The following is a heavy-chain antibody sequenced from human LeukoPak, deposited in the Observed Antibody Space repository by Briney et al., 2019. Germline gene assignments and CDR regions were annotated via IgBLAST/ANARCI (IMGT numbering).Heavy chain of an antibody. V-gene: IGHV1-69*05. CDR1: RGTFSSYA. D-gene: IGHD3-16*01. CDR3: ARGVWALGMFAFDI. J-gene: IGHJ3*02. CDR2: IIPIFGAA. Sequence: GASVKVSCKASRGTFSSYAISWVRQAPGQGLEWMGGIIPIFGAANYAQKFQGRVTITTDESTSTAYMELSSLRSEDTAVYYCARGVWALGMFAFDIWGQGTMVTVSS.